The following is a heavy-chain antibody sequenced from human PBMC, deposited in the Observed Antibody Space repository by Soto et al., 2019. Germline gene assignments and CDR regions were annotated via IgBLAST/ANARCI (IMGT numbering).Heavy chain of an antibody. CDR2: IYHSGST. Sequence: SENLCLTCAVSGGSISSSNWWSWVRQPPGKGLEWIGEIYHSGSTNYNPSLKSRVTISVDKSKNQFSLKLSSVTAADTAVYYCARAEKDCTNGVCFLDYWGQGTLVT. CDR3: ARAEKDCTNGVCFLDY. J-gene: IGHJ4*02. CDR1: GGSISSSNW. D-gene: IGHD2-8*01. V-gene: IGHV4-4*02.